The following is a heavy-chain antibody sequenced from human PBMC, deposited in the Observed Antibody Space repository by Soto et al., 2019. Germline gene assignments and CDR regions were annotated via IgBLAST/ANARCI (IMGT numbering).Heavy chain of an antibody. CDR3: ARDWETSATGLIDS. CDR2: TSYDGSNK. D-gene: IGHD3-9*01. J-gene: IGHJ4*02. CDR1: GFTFSSYA. Sequence: GGSLRLSCVASGFTFSSYALHWVRQAPGKGLEWVAVTSYDGSNKYYADSVEGRFTISRDNSKNTLYLQTSSLTTEGTAMYYCARDWETSATGLIDSWGQGTLVTVSS. V-gene: IGHV3-30-3*01.